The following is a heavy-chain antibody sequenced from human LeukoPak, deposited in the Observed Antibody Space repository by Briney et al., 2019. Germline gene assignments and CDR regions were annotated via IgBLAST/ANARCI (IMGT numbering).Heavy chain of an antibody. D-gene: IGHD2-21*02. V-gene: IGHV3-23*01. CDR3: VREDTPATANY. CDR2: ISGGGDIT. Sequence: GGSLRLSCAASGFNFAKHAMSWVRQTPGKGLEWVSAISGGGDITYYADSVTGRFTISRDNSKDTLFLQMHSLRPGDTAVYYCVREDTPATANYWGQGTLVTISS. J-gene: IGHJ4*02. CDR1: GFNFAKHA.